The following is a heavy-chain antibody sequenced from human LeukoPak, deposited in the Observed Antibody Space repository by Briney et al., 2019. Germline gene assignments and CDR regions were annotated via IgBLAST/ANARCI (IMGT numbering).Heavy chain of an antibody. CDR1: GYTLTELS. V-gene: IGHV1-24*01. D-gene: IGHD3-9*01. CDR2: FDPEDGET. CDR3: ATASRDYDILTGYPYYYYYYGMDV. Sequence: ASVKVSCKVSGYTLTELSMHWVRQAPGKGLEWMGGFDPEDGETIYAQKFQGRVTMTEDTSTDTAYMELSSLRSEDTAVYYCATASRDYDILTGYPYYYYYYGMDVWGQGTTVTVSS. J-gene: IGHJ6*02.